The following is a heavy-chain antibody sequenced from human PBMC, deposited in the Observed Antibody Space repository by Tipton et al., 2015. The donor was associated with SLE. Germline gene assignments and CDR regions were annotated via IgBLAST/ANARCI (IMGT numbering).Heavy chain of an antibody. CDR1: RFTFSSYW. J-gene: IGHJ6*03. Sequence: SLRLSCAASRFTFSSYWMHWVRQAPGKGLVWVSRINSDGSSTSYADSVKGRFTISRDNAKNTLYLQMNSLRAEDTAVYYCARSLAGAYYYYMDVWGKGTTVTVSS. V-gene: IGHV3-74*01. D-gene: IGHD3-10*01. CDR3: ARSLAGAYYYYMDV. CDR2: INSDGSST.